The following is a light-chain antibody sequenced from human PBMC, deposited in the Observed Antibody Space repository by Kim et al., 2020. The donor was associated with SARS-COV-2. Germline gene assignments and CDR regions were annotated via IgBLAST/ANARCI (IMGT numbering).Light chain of an antibody. Sequence: GGKVTLTCGTRNGGVNRDQNENWFKQKTGQALRALIHRTSNRNAWTPARCSGYRRGDKAALTLSRVQPEDEAAYYCLLNYGGPWVFGGGTQLTVL. CDR1: NGGVNRDQN. V-gene: IGLV7-43*01. J-gene: IGLJ3*02. CDR2: RTS. CDR3: LLNYGGPWV.